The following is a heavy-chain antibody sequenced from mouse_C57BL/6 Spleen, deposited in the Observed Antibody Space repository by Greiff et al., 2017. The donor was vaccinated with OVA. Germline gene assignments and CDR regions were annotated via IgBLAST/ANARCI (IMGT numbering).Heavy chain of an antibody. CDR1: GFTFSDYG. Sequence: DVMLVESGGGLVKPGGSLKLSCAASGFTFSDYGMHWVRQAPEKGLEWVAYISSGSSTIYYADTVKGRFTISRDNAKNTLFLQMTSLRSEDTAMYDCARGYYGQYYFDYWGQGTTLTVSS. CDR3: ARGYYGQYYFDY. D-gene: IGHD1-1*01. V-gene: IGHV5-17*01. CDR2: ISSGSSTI. J-gene: IGHJ2*01.